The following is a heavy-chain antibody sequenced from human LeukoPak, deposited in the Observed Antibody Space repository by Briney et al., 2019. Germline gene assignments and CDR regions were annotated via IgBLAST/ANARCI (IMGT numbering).Heavy chain of an antibody. V-gene: IGHV3-23*01. D-gene: IGHD3-3*01. CDR1: GFTFSSYA. Sequence: GGSLRLSCAASGFTFSSYAMSWVRQAPGKGLEWVSAISGSGGSTYYADSVKGRFTISRDNSKNTLYLQMNSLRAEDTAVYYCARSPPTTIFGGSNNWFDPWGQGTLVTVSS. CDR3: ARSPPTTIFGGSNNWFDP. CDR2: ISGSGGST. J-gene: IGHJ5*02.